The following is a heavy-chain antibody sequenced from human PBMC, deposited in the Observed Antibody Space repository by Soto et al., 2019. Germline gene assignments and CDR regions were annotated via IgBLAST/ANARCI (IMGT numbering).Heavy chain of an antibody. CDR1: GGSISSSNW. J-gene: IGHJ4*02. Sequence: SETLSLTCAVSGGSISSSNWWSWVRQPPGKGLEWIGEIYYSGSTYYNPSLKSRVTISVDTSKNQFSLKLSSVTAADTAVYYCARGGTYYYDSGHQNWGQGTLVTVSS. V-gene: IGHV4-4*02. CDR2: IYYSGST. CDR3: ARGGTYYYDSGHQN. D-gene: IGHD3-22*01.